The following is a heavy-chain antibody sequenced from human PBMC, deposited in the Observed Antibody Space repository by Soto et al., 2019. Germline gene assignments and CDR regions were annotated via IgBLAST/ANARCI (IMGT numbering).Heavy chain of an antibody. CDR1: GYSFTRYW. D-gene: IGHD6-13*01. CDR2: IDPRDSYT. V-gene: IGHV5-10-1*01. J-gene: IGHJ4*02. Sequence: EVQLVQSGAEVKKPGESLRISCKGSGYSFTRYWISWVRQRPGKGLEWMGRIDPRDSYTNYSPSFQGNFTISADKSISIGYLQWGRLKASDTAMYYCARLQAAAGDNDLTFDYWGQGTLVTVSA. CDR3: ARLQAAAGDNDLTFDY.